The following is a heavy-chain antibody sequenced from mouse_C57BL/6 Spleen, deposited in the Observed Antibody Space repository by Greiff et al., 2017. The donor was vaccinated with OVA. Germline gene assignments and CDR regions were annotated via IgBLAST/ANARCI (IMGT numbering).Heavy chain of an antibody. CDR2: INPNNGGT. J-gene: IGHJ2*01. D-gene: IGHD4-1*01. CDR1: GYTFTDYY. Sequence: EVQLQQSGPELVKPEASVKISCKASGYTFTDYYMNWVKQSHGKSLEWIGDINPNNGGTSYNQKFKGKATLTVDKSSSTAYMELRSLTSEDSAVYYCARGVGLGDYFDYWGQGTTLTVSS. V-gene: IGHV1-26*01. CDR3: ARGVGLGDYFDY.